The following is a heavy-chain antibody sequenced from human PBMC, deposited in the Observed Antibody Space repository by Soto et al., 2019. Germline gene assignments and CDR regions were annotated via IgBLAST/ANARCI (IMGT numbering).Heavy chain of an antibody. J-gene: IGHJ3*02. D-gene: IGHD5-12*01. CDR2: TYYRSKWYN. CDR1: GDSVSSNSAA. CDR3: AYRGYDGRSGEGRYDLAAYAI. V-gene: IGHV6-1*01. Sequence: PSQTLSLTCAISGDSVSSNSAAWNWIRQSPSRGLEWLGRTYYRSKWYNDYAVSVKSRITINPDTSKNQFSLQLNSVTPEDTAVYYCAYRGYDGRSGEGRYDLAAYAIWGRGTMVTVSS.